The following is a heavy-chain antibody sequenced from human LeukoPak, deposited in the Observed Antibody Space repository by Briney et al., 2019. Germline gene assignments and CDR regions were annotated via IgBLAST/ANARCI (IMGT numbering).Heavy chain of an antibody. J-gene: IGHJ5*02. D-gene: IGHD3-10*01. CDR3: ARKYYYGSGSYRDDP. CDR1: GGTFSSYA. V-gene: IGHV1-69*04. Sequence: SVKVSCKASGGTFSSYAISWVRQAPGQGLEWMGRIIPILGIANYAQKFQGRVTITADKSTSTAYMELSSLRSEDTAVYYCARKYYYGSGSYRDDPWGQGTLVTVSS. CDR2: IIPILGIA.